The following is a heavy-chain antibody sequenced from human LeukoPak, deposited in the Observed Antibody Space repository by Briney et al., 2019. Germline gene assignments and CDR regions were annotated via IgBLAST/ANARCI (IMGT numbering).Heavy chain of an antibody. CDR3: AKDGIRDFDWLPDY. CDR2: IRDDGSNK. J-gene: IGHJ4*02. CDR1: GFTFSSYG. V-gene: IGHV3-30*02. D-gene: IGHD3-9*01. Sequence: GGSLRLSCAASGFTFSSYGLPWVRQAPGKGLEGVAFIRDDGSNKYYADSVKGRFTISRDNSKNTLYLQMNSLRAEDTAVYFRAKDGIRDFDWLPDYWGQGTLVTVSS.